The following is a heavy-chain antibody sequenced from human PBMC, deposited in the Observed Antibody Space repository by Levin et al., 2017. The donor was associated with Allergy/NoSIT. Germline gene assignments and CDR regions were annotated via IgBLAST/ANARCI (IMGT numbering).Heavy chain of an antibody. V-gene: IGHV4-59*01. CDR2: IHSSGTT. CDR1: AGSINGYY. J-gene: IGHJ4*02. Sequence: SETLSLTCTVSAGSINGYYWSWIRQPPGKGLEWIGYIHSSGTTHNNPSLNSRVTFSVDTSTNQFSLTLTSVTAADTAMYYCARYFCAADDTCHYFEYWGQGIMVTVSS. D-gene: IGHD2-21*01. CDR3: ARYFCAADDTCHYFEY.